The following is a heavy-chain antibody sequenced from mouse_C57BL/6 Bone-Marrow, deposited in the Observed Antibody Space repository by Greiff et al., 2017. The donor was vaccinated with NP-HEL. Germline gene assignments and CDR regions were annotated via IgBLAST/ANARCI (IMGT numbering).Heavy chain of an antibody. CDR1: GYTFTSYT. V-gene: IGHV1-4*01. CDR2: INPSSGYT. Sequence: VQLQQSGAELARPGASVKMSCKASGYTFTSYTMHWVKQRPGQGLEWIGYINPSSGYTQYNQKFKDKATVTADTSSSTAYMQLSSLTSEDSAVDYCARWGLRRRYYFDDWGQGTTLTVSS. D-gene: IGHD2-2*01. CDR3: ARWGLRRRYYFDD. J-gene: IGHJ2*01.